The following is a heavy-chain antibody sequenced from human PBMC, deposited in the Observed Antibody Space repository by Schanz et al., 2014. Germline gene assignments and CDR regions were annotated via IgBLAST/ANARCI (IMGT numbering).Heavy chain of an antibody. J-gene: IGHJ4*02. D-gene: IGHD3-10*01. CDR1: GFTFSSHW. CDR3: VRDELLWFGEVLSLDY. V-gene: IGHV3-74*01. CDR2: INSVGSNT. Sequence: EVQLVQSGGGLVQPGGSLRLSCAASGFTFSSHWMHWVRQDPGKGLVWVARINSVGSNTYYADSVRGRFTMSRDNSKSTLYLQMNTLRAEDTALYYCVRDELLWFGEVLSLDYWGQGALVTVSS.